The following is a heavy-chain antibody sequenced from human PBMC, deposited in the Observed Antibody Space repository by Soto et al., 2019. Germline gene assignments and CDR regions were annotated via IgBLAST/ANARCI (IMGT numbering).Heavy chain of an antibody. V-gene: IGHV3-33*01. J-gene: IGHJ4*02. CDR3: ARGYSHGSIDY. Sequence: QAQVVESGGGVVQPGRSKRLSCAASGFTFSSYGMHWVRQAPGKGLEWVAVIWYDGSNKHYADSVKGRVTISRDNSKNTLYVQMNSLRAEDTAVYYCARGYSHGSIDYWGQGTMVTVSS. CDR1: GFTFSSYG. CDR2: IWYDGSNK. D-gene: IGHD5-18*01.